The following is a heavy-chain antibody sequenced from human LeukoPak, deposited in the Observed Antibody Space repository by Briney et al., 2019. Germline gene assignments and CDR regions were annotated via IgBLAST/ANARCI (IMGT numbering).Heavy chain of an antibody. D-gene: IGHD3-16*01. V-gene: IGHV3-74*01. CDR2: INGDETLT. Sequence: PGGSLRLSCAASGFTLSNHWMHWVRQTPGKGLVWISRINGDETLTTYAGSVKGRFTISRDNAKNTLYLQMNSLRVEDTAVFYCARGLGGLWGQGTMVTVSS. CDR1: GFTLSNHW. CDR3: ARGLGGL. J-gene: IGHJ3*01.